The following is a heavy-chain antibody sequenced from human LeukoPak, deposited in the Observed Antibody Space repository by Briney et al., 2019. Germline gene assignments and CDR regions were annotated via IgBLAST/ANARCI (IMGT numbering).Heavy chain of an antibody. CDR1: GYTFTGYY. CDR3: ARGRRPPINWFDP. CDR2: INPNSGGT. Sequence: EASVKVSCKASGYTFTGYYMHWVRQAPGQGLEWMGWINPNSGGTNYAQKFQGRVTMARDTSISTAYMELSRLRSDDTAVYYCARGRRPPINWFDPWGQGTLVTVSS. J-gene: IGHJ5*02. V-gene: IGHV1-2*02.